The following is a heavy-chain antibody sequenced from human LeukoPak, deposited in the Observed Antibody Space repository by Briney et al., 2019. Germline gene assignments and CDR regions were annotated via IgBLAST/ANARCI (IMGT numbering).Heavy chain of an antibody. CDR3: ATLGRGQLHYYSYYMDV. CDR1: GGSISSSSYY. D-gene: IGHD6-6*01. V-gene: IGHV4-39*01. J-gene: IGHJ6*03. CDR2: IYYSGST. Sequence: SGTLSLTCTVSGGSISSSSYYWGWVRQPPGGGLEWIGSIYYSGSTYYNPSLKSRVTISVDTSNNQFSLQLRSVTAADTAVYSCATLGRGQLHYYSYYMDVWGQGTTVTVSS.